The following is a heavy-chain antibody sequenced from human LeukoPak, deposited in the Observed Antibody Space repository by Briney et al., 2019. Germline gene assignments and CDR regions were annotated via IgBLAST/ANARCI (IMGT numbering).Heavy chain of an antibody. D-gene: IGHD5-12*01. Sequence: GGSLRLSCAASGFTFTAYSMSWVRQAPGKGLEWVSAIGGRGATTYYADSVKGHFTISRDNSKSTLYLQINSLRAEDTAVYYCVKDRPTWPIDYWGQGTLVTVSS. CDR3: VKDRPTWPIDY. CDR2: IGGRGATT. J-gene: IGHJ4*02. V-gene: IGHV3-23*01. CDR1: GFTFTAYS.